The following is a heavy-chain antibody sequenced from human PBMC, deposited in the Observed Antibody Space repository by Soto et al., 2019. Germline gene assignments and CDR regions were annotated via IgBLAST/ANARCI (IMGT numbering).Heavy chain of an antibody. J-gene: IGHJ3*02. CDR3: VRDMRPVPWYGGISSAFDM. V-gene: IGHV3-74*01. CDR1: GFTFSRHW. D-gene: IGHD3-10*01. CDR2: TKTDGTT. Sequence: EVQLVESGGGSVQPGGSLRLSCAASGFTFSRHWIHWVRQAPGQGQVWVSRTKTDGTTSFADSVRGRFTISRDNAENTLYLQMNSLRAEDTAVYYCVRDMRPVPWYGGISSAFDMWGQGTMVTVSS.